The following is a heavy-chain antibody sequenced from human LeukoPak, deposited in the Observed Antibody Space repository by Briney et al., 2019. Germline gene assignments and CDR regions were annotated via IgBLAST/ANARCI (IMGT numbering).Heavy chain of an antibody. CDR3: ARGFGELLPANWFDP. CDR1: GYTFTGYY. D-gene: IGHD3-10*01. CDR2: INPNSGGT. V-gene: IGHV1-2*02. Sequence: ASVKVSCKASGYTFTGYYMHWVRQAPGQGLEWMGWINPNSGGTNYAQKFQGRVTMTRDTSISTAYMELSRLRSDDTAVYYCARGFGELLPANWFDPWGQGTLVTVSS. J-gene: IGHJ5*02.